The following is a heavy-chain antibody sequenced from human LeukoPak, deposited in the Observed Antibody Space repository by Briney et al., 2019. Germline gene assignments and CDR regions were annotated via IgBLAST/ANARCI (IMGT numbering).Heavy chain of an antibody. CDR1: GFFVSSGYY. CDR2: IYHRGTT. CDR3: ARSPRRVTATIYFDY. D-gene: IGHD2-21*02. J-gene: IGHJ4*02. Sequence: SETLSLTCTVSGFFVSSGYYWGWIRQPPGKGLEWIGSIYHRGTTYYNPSLKSRVSMSVDTSKNQFSLKLTSVTAADTAVYYCARSPRRVTATIYFDYWGQGILVTASS. V-gene: IGHV4-38-2*02.